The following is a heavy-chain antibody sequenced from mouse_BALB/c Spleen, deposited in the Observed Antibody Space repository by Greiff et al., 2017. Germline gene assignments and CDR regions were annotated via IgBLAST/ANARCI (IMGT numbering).Heavy chain of an antibody. CDR1: GFTFTDYY. D-gene: IGHD1-1*01. J-gene: IGHJ4*01. V-gene: IGHV7-3*02. CDR3: ARDLRGYAMDY. CDR2: IRNKANGYTT. Sequence: EVKVVESGGGLVQPGGSLRLSCATSGFTFTDYYMSWVRQPPGKALEWLGFIRNKANGYTTEYSASVKGRFTISRDNSQSILYLQMNTLRAEDSATYYCARDLRGYAMDYWGQGTSVTVSS.